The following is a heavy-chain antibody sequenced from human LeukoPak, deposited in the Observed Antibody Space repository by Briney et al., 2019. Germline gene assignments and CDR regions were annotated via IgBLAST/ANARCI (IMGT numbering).Heavy chain of an antibody. D-gene: IGHD2-21*02. CDR3: ATGPIVVVTAIDDY. CDR1: GGTFSSYA. J-gene: IGHJ4*02. V-gene: IGHV1-69*06. CDR2: IIPIFGTA. Sequence: SVKVSCKASGGTFSSYAISWVRQAPGQGLEWMGGIIPIFGTAIYAQKFQGRVTMTEDTSTDTAYMELSSLRSEDTAVYYCATGPIVVVTAIDDYWGQGTLVTVSS.